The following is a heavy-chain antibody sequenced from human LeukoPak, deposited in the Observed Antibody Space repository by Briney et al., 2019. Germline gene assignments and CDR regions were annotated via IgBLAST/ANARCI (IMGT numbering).Heavy chain of an antibody. J-gene: IGHJ4*02. D-gene: IGHD2-2*01. CDR2: MNPNSGNT. CDR1: GYTFTSYG. CDR3: ARGCHCSSTSCYRGFY. V-gene: IGHV1-8*02. Sequence: GASVKVSCKASGYTFTSYGINWVRQATGQGLEWMGWMNPNSGNTGYAQKFQGRVTMTRDTSISTAYMELSRLRSDDTAVYYCARGCHCSSTSCYRGFYWGQGTLVTVSS.